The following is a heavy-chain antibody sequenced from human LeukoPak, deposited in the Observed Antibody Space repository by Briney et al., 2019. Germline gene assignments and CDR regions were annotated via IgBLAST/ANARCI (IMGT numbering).Heavy chain of an antibody. CDR2: VYNSGDT. D-gene: IGHD3-16*01. CDR3: ARLKLGAYFDL. CDR1: GGSTSSDY. J-gene: IGHJ2*01. V-gene: IGHV4-59*08. Sequence: SETLSLTCTVSGGSTSSDYWSWIRQSPGKGLEWVGYVYNSGDTGKNPSLKSRVTILLDTSKNQCSLKLTSVSAADTAVYYCARLKLGAYFDLWAVAPWSLSPQ.